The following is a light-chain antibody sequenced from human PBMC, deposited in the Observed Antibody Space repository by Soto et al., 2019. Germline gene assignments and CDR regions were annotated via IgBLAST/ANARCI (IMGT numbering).Light chain of an antibody. CDR2: AAS. J-gene: IGKJ3*01. V-gene: IGKV1-9*01. CDR3: HKIKSYPLT. CDR1: QGIGNY. Sequence: IQLTQSPSSLSASIGDRVTITCRASQGIGNYLAWYQQKPGKAPMLLIYAASTLQSGVPSRYSGSGSGTDFTLTVNSLQPEDFASYYCHKIKSYPLTFGPGTGVDI.